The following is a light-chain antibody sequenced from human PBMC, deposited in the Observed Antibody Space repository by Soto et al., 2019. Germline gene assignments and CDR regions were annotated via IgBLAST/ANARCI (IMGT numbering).Light chain of an antibody. CDR3: QQYNSYSPST. J-gene: IGKJ4*01. CDR2: EAS. Sequence: DIQMTQSPSTMSASVGDRVTITCRASQSIRTWLAWYQQKPGKPPKGLIYEASSLESGVPSRCSGSGSGTEFTLTIISLQPDDLATQYCQQYNSYSPSTFGGGTKVEIK. CDR1: QSIRTW. V-gene: IGKV1-5*03.